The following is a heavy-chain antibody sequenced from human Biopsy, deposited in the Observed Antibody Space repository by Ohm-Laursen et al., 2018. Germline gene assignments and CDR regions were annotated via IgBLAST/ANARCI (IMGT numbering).Heavy chain of an antibody. CDR2: ITGGGNYI. Sequence: SLRLSCSAAGFTLSNYGMHWVRQAPGKGLEWVSSITGGGNYINYADSVKGRFTVSRDNAKNSLYLQINSLRAADTAIYYCATELLPPGVGGPWLDSWGQGTPVTVSS. CDR1: GFTLSNYG. V-gene: IGHV3-21*06. D-gene: IGHD3-16*01. CDR3: ATELLPPGVGGPWLDS. J-gene: IGHJ5*01.